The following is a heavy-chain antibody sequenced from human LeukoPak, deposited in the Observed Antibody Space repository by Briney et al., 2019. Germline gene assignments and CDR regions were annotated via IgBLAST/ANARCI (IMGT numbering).Heavy chain of an antibody. D-gene: IGHD4-17*01. CDR2: IIPILGIA. CDR3: ARDHYGDYTPRYFDY. CDR1: GGTFSSYT. Sequence: ASVKVSRKASGGTFSSYTISWVRQAPGQGLEWMGRIIPILGIANYAQKFQGRVTITADKSTSTAYMELSSLRSEDTAVYYCARDHYGDYTPRYFDYWGQGTLVTVSS. V-gene: IGHV1-69*04. J-gene: IGHJ4*02.